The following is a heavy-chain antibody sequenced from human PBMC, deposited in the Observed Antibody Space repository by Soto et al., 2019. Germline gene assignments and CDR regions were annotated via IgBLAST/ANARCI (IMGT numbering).Heavy chain of an antibody. J-gene: IGHJ4*02. CDR2: INHSGST. CDR3: ARVPTYYYGSGSYRTNDY. D-gene: IGHD3-10*01. Sequence: SETLSLTCAVYGGSFSGYYWSWIRQPPGKGLEWIGEINHSGSTNYNPSLKSRVTISVDTSKNQFSLKLSSVTAADTAVYYCARVPTYYYGSGSYRTNDYWGQGTLVTVSS. V-gene: IGHV4-34*01. CDR1: GGSFSGYY.